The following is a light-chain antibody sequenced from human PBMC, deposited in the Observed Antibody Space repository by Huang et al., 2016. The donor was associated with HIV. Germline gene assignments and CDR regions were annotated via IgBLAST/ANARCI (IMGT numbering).Light chain of an antibody. Sequence: IQLTQSPSSLSASVGDRVTIPCPASQDISSFLAWYQQKPGQAPKLLIYAASPLESGVPSRFSGSGSGPDFTFTISSLQTEDFAIYFCQQLKSYPYTFGQGTKLEIK. CDR2: AAS. CDR1: QDISSF. J-gene: IGKJ2*01. CDR3: QQLKSYPYT. V-gene: IGKV1-9*01.